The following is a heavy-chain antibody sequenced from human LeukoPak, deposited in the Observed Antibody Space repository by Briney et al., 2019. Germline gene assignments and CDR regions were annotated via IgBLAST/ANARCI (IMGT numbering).Heavy chain of an antibody. CDR3: ATYLVVETPDVFDI. CDR2: FDPEDGET. V-gene: IGHV1-24*01. D-gene: IGHD3-22*01. J-gene: IGHJ3*02. Sequence: GASVKVSCKVSGYTLTELSMHWVRQAPGKGLEWMGGFDPEDGETIYAQKFQGRVTMTEDTSTDTAYMELSSLRSEDTAVYYCATYLVVETPDVFDIWGQGTMVTVSS. CDR1: GYTLTELS.